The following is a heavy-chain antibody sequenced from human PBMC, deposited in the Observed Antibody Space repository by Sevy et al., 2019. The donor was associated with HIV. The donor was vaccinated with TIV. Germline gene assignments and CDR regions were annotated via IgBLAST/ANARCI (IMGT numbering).Heavy chain of an antibody. V-gene: IGHV4-39*01. Sequence: SETLSLTCTVSGGSISSSSYYWGWIRQPPGKGLEWIGSIYYSGSTYYNPSLKSRVTISVDTSKNQFSLKLSSVTAADTAVYYCAGRYYDSSGYFDYWGQGTLVTVSS. J-gene: IGHJ4*02. CDR2: IYYSGST. D-gene: IGHD3-22*01. CDR1: GGSISSSSYY. CDR3: AGRYYDSSGYFDY.